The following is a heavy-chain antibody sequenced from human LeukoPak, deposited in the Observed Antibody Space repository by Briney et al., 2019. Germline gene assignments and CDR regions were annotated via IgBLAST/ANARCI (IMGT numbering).Heavy chain of an antibody. J-gene: IGHJ4*02. CDR1: GFTFDDYA. CDR3: ARDHSGSYDY. Sequence: PGRSLRLSCAASGFTFDDYAMHWVRQAPGKGLEWVSGISWNSGSIGYADSVKGRFTISRDNAKNSLYLQMNSLRAEDTAVYYCARDHSGSYDYWGQGTLVTVSS. D-gene: IGHD1-26*01. CDR2: ISWNSGSI. V-gene: IGHV3-9*01.